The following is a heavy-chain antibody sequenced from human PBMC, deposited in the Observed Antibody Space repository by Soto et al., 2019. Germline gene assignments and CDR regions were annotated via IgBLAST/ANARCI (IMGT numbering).Heavy chain of an antibody. CDR3: ARAGGGGSSWYGNYYYYGMDV. CDR1: GGSISSGGYS. V-gene: IGHV4-30-2*01. CDR2: IYHSGST. Sequence: SETLSLTCAVSGGSISSGGYSWSWIRQPPGKGLEWIGYIYHSGSTYYNPSLKSRVTISVDRSKNQFSLKLSSVTAADTAVYYCARAGGGGSSWYGNYYYYGMDVWGQGTTVTVSS. D-gene: IGHD6-13*01. J-gene: IGHJ6*02.